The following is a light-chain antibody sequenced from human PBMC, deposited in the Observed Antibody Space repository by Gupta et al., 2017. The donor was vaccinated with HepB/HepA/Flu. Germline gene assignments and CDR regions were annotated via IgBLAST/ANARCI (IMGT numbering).Light chain of an antibody. CDR1: QSISTW. Sequence: SVGDRVTITCRASQSISTWLAWYQQKPGKAPNLLIYKASSLESGVPSRFSGSGSGTEFTLTISSLQPDDFATYYCQQYNSYPCNFGQGTKLEIK. CDR3: QQYNSYPCN. CDR2: KAS. V-gene: IGKV1-5*03. J-gene: IGKJ2*02.